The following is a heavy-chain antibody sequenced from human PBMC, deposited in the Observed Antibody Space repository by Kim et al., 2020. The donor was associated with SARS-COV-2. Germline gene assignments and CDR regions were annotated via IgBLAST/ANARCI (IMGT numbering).Heavy chain of an antibody. CDR3: AGSTTVTTFYYYYYGMDV. D-gene: IGHD4-17*01. J-gene: IGHJ6*02. CDR2: INHSGST. V-gene: IGHV4-34*01. CDR1: GGSFSGYY. Sequence: SETLSLTCAVYGGSFSGYYWSWIRQPPGKGLEWIGEINHSGSTNYNPSLKSRVTISVDTSKNQFSLKLSSVTAADTAVYYCAGSTTVTTFYYYYYGMDVWGQGTTVTVSS.